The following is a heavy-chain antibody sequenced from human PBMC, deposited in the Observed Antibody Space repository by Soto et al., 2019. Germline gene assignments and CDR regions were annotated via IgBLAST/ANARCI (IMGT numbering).Heavy chain of an antibody. CDR2: ISRDGNAI. V-gene: IGHV3-11*01. J-gene: IGHJ5*02. Sequence: PGGSLRLSCAASGFIFSDYYMSWIRQAPGKGLEWLAYISRDGNAIFYADSVIGRLTVSRDNAKNSLFLQMDDLRAEDTAMFFCARGAEMSSLTKWFDPWGQGTLVTVSS. CDR1: GFIFSDYY. CDR3: ARGAEMSSLTKWFDP. D-gene: IGHD1-1*01.